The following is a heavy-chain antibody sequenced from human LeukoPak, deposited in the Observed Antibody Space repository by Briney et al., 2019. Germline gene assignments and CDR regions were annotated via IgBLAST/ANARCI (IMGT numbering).Heavy chain of an antibody. J-gene: IGHJ6*03. CDR1: GGSIISCY. CDR2: IYTSGST. D-gene: IGHD2-15*01. Sequence: PSETLSLTCTVSGGSIISCYGSWIRQPAGKGLEWIGRIYTSGSTNYNPSLKSRVTISVDKSKNQFSLKLSSVTAADTAVYYCAMRASGGSYPGYMDVWGKGTTVTVSS. CDR3: AMRASGGSYPGYMDV. V-gene: IGHV4-4*07.